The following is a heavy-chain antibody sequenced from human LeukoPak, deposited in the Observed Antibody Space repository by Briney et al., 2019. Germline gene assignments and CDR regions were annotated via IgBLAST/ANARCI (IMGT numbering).Heavy chain of an antibody. CDR1: GGSINNYY. CDR2: IYPSGNT. CDR3: ARQGRGYCSSTSCYTSDYYYYYMDV. J-gene: IGHJ6*03. D-gene: IGHD2-2*02. Sequence: PSETLSLTCTVSGGSINNYYWSWVRQPAGKGLEWIGRIYPSGNTNYNPSLKSRVTMSVDTSKNQFSLKLSSVTAADTAVYYCARQGRGYCSSTSCYTSDYYYYYMDVWGKGTTVTVSS. V-gene: IGHV4-4*07.